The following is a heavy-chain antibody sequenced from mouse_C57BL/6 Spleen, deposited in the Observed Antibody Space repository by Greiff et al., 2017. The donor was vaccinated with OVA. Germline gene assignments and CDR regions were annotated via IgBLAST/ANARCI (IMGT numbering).Heavy chain of an antibody. CDR1: GYTFTEYT. J-gene: IGHJ2*01. CDR3: ARHEDPYDYDDGDDWDY. V-gene: IGHV1-62-2*01. D-gene: IGHD2-4*01. CDR2: FYPGSGSI. Sequence: VQLQESGAELVKPGASVKLSCKASGYTFTEYTIHWVKQRSGQGLEWIGWFYPGSGSIKYNEKFKDKATLTADKSSSTVYMELSRLTSEDSAVYFGARHEDPYDYDDGDDWDYWGQGTTLTVSS.